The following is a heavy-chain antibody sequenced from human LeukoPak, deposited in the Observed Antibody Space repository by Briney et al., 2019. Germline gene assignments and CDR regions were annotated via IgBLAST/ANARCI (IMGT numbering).Heavy chain of an antibody. CDR2: MYNNGST. CDR3: TRDIGSGDYVFFDS. V-gene: IGHV4-4*07. J-gene: IGHJ4*02. CDR1: GAASSGYY. Sequence: ASETLSLTCTVSGAASSGYYWSWIRLPAGNGLEWSGRMYNNGSTNCNPSLKSRVSMSVDTSKNQFSLRLKSVPAADTAVYYCTRDIGSGDYVFFDSWGQGTRVTVSS. D-gene: IGHD4-17*01.